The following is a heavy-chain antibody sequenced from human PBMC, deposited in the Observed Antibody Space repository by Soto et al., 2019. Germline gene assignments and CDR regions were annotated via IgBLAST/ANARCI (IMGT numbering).Heavy chain of an antibody. Sequence: GASVKVSCKASGGTFSSYTISWVRQAPGQGLEWMGRIIPILGIANYAQKFQGRVTITADKSTSTAYMELSSLRSEDTAVYYCARGGYDILTGQRRWFDPWGQGTLVTVSS. V-gene: IGHV1-69*02. D-gene: IGHD3-9*01. CDR3: ARGGYDILTGQRRWFDP. CDR2: IIPILGIA. J-gene: IGHJ5*02. CDR1: GGTFSSYT.